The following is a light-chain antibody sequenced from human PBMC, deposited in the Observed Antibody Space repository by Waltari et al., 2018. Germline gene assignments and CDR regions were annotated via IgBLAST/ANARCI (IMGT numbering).Light chain of an antibody. CDR3: CSYAGSSTVK. V-gene: IGLV2-23*01. CDR2: ADS. Sequence: QSALTQPASVSGSPGQSITISCTGTSSDVGSYKLVSWYQQHPGKAPRLMIYADSNRPPGSSKRFSGSKSGNPASLTVAGLQAEDEAAYYCCSYAGSSTVKFGEGTYLTVL. CDR1: SSDVGSYKL. J-gene: IGLJ2*01.